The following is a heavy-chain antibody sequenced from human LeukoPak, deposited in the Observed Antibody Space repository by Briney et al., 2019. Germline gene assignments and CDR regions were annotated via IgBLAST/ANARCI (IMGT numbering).Heavy chain of an antibody. V-gene: IGHV4-59*01. Sequence: SETLSLTCTVSGGSISSYYWSWIRQPPGKGLEWIGYIYYSGTTNYDLSLKSRVTISVDTSKNQFSLKLSSVTAADTAVYYCARGVYIAAAQYGYWGQGTLVTVSS. D-gene: IGHD6-13*01. CDR2: IYYSGTT. CDR3: ARGVYIAAAQYGY. J-gene: IGHJ4*02. CDR1: GGSISSYY.